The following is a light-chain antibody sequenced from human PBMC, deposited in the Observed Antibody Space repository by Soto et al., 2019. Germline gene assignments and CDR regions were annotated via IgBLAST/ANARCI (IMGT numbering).Light chain of an antibody. J-gene: IGKJ3*01. CDR2: YAI. V-gene: IGKV1-17*01. Sequence: DIQMTQSPSSLSASVGDRVTITCRASQGIRNDLAWYQQRPGKAPKRLISYAITLESGVPARFSGSGSGTEFTLTISGLQPEDFATYYCLQHNLYPLTCVPGTKVDFK. CDR1: QGIRND. CDR3: LQHNLYPLT.